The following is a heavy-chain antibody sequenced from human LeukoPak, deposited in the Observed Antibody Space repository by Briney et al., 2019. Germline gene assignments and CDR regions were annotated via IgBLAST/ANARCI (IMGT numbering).Heavy chain of an antibody. V-gene: IGHV3-53*01. CDR2: LYSGGGP. CDR1: GFTVSSTY. Sequence: SGGSLRLSCVASGFTVSSTYMTWVRQAPGKGLEWVSVLYSGGGPHYADSVRGRFTISRDNSKSTLYLQMNNLKTEDTAVYYCATSSGWYEQFDYWGKGTLVTVSS. CDR3: ATSSGWYEQFDY. D-gene: IGHD6-19*01. J-gene: IGHJ4*02.